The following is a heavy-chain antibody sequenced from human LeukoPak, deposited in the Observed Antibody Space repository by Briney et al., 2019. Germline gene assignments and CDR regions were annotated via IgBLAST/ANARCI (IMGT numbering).Heavy chain of an antibody. CDR3: ARVKLGVTLRAFDI. J-gene: IGHJ3*02. V-gene: IGHV3-72*01. CDR1: RFTYSHHY. Sequence: GGSLRLSCAASRFTYSHHYMDWVRQAPGKGLEWVGRFRNKANSYTTQYSDTVGRRFTISRDDSKNSLYLQMNSLKTVDTAVYYCARVKLGVTLRAFDIWGQGTMVTVSP. CDR2: FRNKANSYTT. D-gene: IGHD3-10*01.